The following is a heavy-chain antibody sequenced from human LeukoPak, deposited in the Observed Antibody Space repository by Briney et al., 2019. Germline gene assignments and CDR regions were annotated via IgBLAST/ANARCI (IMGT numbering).Heavy chain of an antibody. D-gene: IGHD4-23*01. CDR3: ARRSSYGGVDY. CDR1: GGSISSYY. Sequence: KASETLSLTCTVSGGSISSYYWSWIRQPPGKGLEWIGYIYYSGSTNHNPSLKSRVTISVDTSRNQFSLKLSSVTAADTAVYYCARRSSYGGVDYWGQGTLVTVSS. V-gene: IGHV4-59*08. J-gene: IGHJ4*02. CDR2: IYYSGST.